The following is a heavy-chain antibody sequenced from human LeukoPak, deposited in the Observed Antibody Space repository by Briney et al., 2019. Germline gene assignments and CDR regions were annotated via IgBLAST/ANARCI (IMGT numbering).Heavy chain of an antibody. CDR1: GFTFSSYG. Sequence: PGGTLRLSCAASGFTFSSYGMSWVRQAPGKGLEWVSAISGSGGSTYYADSVKGRFTISRDNAKNSLYLQMNSLRAEDTAVYYCARADYMDVWGKGTTVTVSS. V-gene: IGHV3-23*01. CDR3: ARADYMDV. CDR2: ISGSGGST. J-gene: IGHJ6*03.